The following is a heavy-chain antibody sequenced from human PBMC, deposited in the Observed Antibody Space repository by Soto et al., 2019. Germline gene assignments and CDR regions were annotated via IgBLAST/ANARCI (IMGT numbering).Heavy chain of an antibody. CDR1: GGSVANAVFD. J-gene: IGHJ6*02. CDR3: VRESRALGPNRIDV. CDR2: INYSGST. Sequence: SETLSLTCTVSGGSVANAVFDWSWIRQHPGKGLEWIGYINYSGSTYYTPSLKSRLTISLEISKNQFSLHLTSVTAADTAVYYCVRESRALGPNRIDVWGQGMSVTVSS. D-gene: IGHD2-21*01. V-gene: IGHV4-31*03.